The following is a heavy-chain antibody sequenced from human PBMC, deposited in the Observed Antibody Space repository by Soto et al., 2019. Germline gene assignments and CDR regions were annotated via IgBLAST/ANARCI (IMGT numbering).Heavy chain of an antibody. Sequence: HPGGSLRLSCAASGFTFSSYAMSWVRQAPGKGLEWVSAISGSGGSTNYADSVKGRFTISRDNSKNTLYLQMNSLRAEDTAVYYCAKGYWSGYDYFLFFDYWGQGTLVTVSS. CDR2: ISGSGGST. CDR1: GFTFSSYA. CDR3: AKGYWSGYDYFLFFDY. V-gene: IGHV3-23*01. J-gene: IGHJ4*02. D-gene: IGHD5-12*01.